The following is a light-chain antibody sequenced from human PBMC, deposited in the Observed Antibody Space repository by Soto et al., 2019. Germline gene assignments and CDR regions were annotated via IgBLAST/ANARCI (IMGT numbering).Light chain of an antibody. CDR1: SSDVGGYNY. CDR3: TSYTITNTLYV. CDR2: EVT. J-gene: IGLJ1*01. Sequence: QSALTQPASVSGSPGQSITISCTGGSSDVGGYNYVSWYQQHPGKAPKLMIYEVTNRPSGVSNRFSGSKTGNTASLTISGLQAEDEADYYCTSYTITNTLYVFGTGTKLTVL. V-gene: IGLV2-14*01.